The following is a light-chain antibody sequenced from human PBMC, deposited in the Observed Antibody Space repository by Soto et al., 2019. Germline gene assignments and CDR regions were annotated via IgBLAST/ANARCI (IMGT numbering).Light chain of an antibody. CDR2: KAY. CDR1: QSISTW. CDR3: QEYSSDPRT. V-gene: IGKV1-5*03. Sequence: DIQMTQSPSTLSASVGDRVTITCRASQSISTWLAWYQQKPGKAPKLLIYKAYSLESGVPSRFSGSGSGTEFTLTIRSLQADDFATYYCQEYSSDPRTFGQGTKVDI. J-gene: IGKJ1*01.